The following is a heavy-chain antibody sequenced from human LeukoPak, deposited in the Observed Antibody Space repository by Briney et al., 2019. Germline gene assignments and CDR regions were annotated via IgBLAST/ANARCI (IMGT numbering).Heavy chain of an antibody. CDR1: GFSLDDYA. D-gene: IGHD3-10*01. V-gene: IGHV3-43*02. CDR2: ISGDGGST. Sequence: GGSLRLSCATSGFSLDDYAMHWVRQAPGKGLEWVSLISGDGGSTYYADSVEGRFTISRDNNEDSLYLQMNSLRTEDTALYYCAKDIASMVRGVDFDYWGQGTLVTVSS. J-gene: IGHJ4*02. CDR3: AKDIASMVRGVDFDY.